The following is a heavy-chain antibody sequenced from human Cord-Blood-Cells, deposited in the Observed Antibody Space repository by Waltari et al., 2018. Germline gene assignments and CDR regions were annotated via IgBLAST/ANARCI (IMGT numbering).Heavy chain of an antibody. CDR1: GGPIRSGDSY. V-gene: IGHV4-30-4*08. Sequence: QVQLKESRPGLVTPSQTLSPTCTLSGGPIRSGDSYLHWIRQPPGKGLEWIGYIYYSGSTYYNPSLKSRVTISVDTSKNQFSLKLRSVTAADTAVYYCARETAEFGDYVGWFDPWGQGTLVTVSS. J-gene: IGHJ5*02. CDR3: ARETAEFGDYVGWFDP. D-gene: IGHD4-17*01. CDR2: IYYSGST.